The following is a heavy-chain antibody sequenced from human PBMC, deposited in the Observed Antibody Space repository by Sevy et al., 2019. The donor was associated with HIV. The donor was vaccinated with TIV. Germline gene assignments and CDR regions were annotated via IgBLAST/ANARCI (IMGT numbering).Heavy chain of an antibody. J-gene: IGHJ4*02. V-gene: IGHV1-24*01. D-gene: IGHD3-22*01. Sequence: ASVKVSCKVSGYTLSQISMHWVRQAPGKGLEWMGGFDPEDGETIYAQKFQARVTMTEDTSTDTAYMELSSLRSDDTAVYYCATTKDYYDSSGSPFDSWGQGTLVTVSS. CDR3: ATTKDYYDSSGSPFDS. CDR2: FDPEDGET. CDR1: GYTLSQIS.